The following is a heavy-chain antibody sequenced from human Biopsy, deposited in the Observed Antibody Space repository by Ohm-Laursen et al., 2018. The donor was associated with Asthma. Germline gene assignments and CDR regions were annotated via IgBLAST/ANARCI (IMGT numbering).Heavy chain of an antibody. CDR1: GYTFTSYG. V-gene: IGHV1-2*06. Sequence: GASVKVSCKASGYTFTSYGISWMRQPPGKGLEGMGRINPNMGATNYAQKFQGRVTMTRDTSISTAYMEVSRLRSDDTAVYYCARGQKSAGDRWFDPWGQGTLVTVSS. CDR3: ARGQKSAGDRWFDP. J-gene: IGHJ5*02. CDR2: INPNMGAT. D-gene: IGHD6-13*01.